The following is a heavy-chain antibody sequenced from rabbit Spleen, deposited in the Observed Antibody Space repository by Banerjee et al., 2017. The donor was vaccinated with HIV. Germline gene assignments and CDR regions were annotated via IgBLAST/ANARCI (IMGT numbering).Heavy chain of an antibody. CDR2: IDPVFGAT. V-gene: IGHV1S47*01. CDR3: VRGASSSGYYSL. J-gene: IGHJ6*01. Sequence: EESGGDLVQPGGSLKLSCKASGFDLNTYGLSWVRQAPGKGLEWIAYIDPVFGATYYAPWVNGRFTISNQNAQNTLYLQLNSLTAADTATYFCVRGASSSGYYSLWGPGILVTVS. D-gene: IGHD1-1*01. CDR1: GFDLNTYG.